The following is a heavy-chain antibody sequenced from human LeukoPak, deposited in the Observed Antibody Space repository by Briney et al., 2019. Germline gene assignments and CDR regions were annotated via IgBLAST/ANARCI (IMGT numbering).Heavy chain of an antibody. V-gene: IGHV3-21*01. Sequence: GGSLRLSCAASRFIFSSYSMNWVRQAPGKGLEWVSPISSSSSYIYYADSVKGRFTISRDNAKNSLYLQMNSLRAEDTAVYYCARGGGYCSSTSCYESYGLDVWGQGTTVTVSS. J-gene: IGHJ6*02. CDR2: ISSSSSYI. CDR1: RFIFSSYS. CDR3: ARGGGYCSSTSCYESYGLDV. D-gene: IGHD2-2*01.